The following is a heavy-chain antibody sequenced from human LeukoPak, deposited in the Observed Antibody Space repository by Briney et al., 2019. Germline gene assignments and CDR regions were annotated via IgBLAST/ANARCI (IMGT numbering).Heavy chain of an antibody. CDR2: IYYTGSP. CDR1: GGSISSYY. V-gene: IGHV4-59*01. J-gene: IGHJ4*02. D-gene: IGHD2-15*01. CDR3: ARSRSSWENYFDY. Sequence: PSETLSLTCTVSGGSISSYYWSWIRQPPGKGLEWIGYIYYTGSPNYNPSLKSRVTMSVDTSKNQFSLKLSSVTAADTAVYYCARSRSSWENYFDYWGQGTLVTVSS.